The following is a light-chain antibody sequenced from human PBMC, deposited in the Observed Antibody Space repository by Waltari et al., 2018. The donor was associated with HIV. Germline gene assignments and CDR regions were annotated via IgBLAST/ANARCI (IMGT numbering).Light chain of an antibody. Sequence: QSALTQPASVSGSPGQSITISCTGISSDVDYYNYDCWYQQHPGKAPKLIIYDFTHRPSGVSNRFSGSKSGNTASLTISGLQAEDEADYYCSSYTSSSWVFGGGTKLTVL. V-gene: IGLV2-14*03. CDR2: DFT. CDR1: SSDVDYYNY. CDR3: SSYTSSSWV. J-gene: IGLJ3*02.